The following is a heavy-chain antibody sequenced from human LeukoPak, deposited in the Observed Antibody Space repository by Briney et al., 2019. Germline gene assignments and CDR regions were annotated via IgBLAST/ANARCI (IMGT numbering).Heavy chain of an antibody. Sequence: GGSLRLSCAASGFTVSTNYMIWVRQAPGKGLEWVSVIYSGGDTYYADPVKGRFTISRDNSKNTVYFQLNSLRAEDTAVYYCARRSTVTRDLDIWGQGTMVTVSS. D-gene: IGHD4-17*01. V-gene: IGHV3-66*04. CDR3: ARRSTVTRDLDI. CDR1: GFTVSTNY. CDR2: IYSGGDT. J-gene: IGHJ3*02.